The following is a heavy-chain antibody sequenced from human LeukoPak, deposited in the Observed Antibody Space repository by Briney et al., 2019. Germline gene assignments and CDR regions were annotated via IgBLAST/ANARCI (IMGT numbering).Heavy chain of an antibody. CDR2: IWYDGSNK. CDR1: GFTFSSYG. CDR3: ARDSGYYFDY. J-gene: IGHJ4*02. Sequence: GRSLRLSCAASGFTFSSYGMHWVRQAPGKGLEWVAVIWYDGSNKHYADSVKGRFTISRDNSKNTLYLQMNSLRAEDTAVYYCARDSGYYFDYWGQGSLVTVSS. D-gene: IGHD1-26*01. V-gene: IGHV3-33*01.